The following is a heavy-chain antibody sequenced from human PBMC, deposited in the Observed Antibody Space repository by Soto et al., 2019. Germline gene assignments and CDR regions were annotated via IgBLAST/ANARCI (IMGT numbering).Heavy chain of an antibody. Sequence: QVQLQESGPGLVMPSQTLSLTCTVSGGSISGDNYYWSWLRQPPGKGLEWIGYIYKTGSPYYNPSLRSRVTISMDTPKNQFSLRLSSVTAADTAVYYCVIEKGAIDAGSWDYWFDPWGQGTLVTVSS. J-gene: IGHJ5*02. D-gene: IGHD6-13*01. CDR1: GGSISGDNYY. CDR2: IYKTGSP. CDR3: VIEKGAIDAGSWDYWFDP. V-gene: IGHV4-30-4*01.